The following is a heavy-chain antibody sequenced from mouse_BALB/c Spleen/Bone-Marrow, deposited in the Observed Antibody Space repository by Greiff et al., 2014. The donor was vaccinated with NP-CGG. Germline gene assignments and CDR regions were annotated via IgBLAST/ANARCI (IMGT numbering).Heavy chain of an antibody. D-gene: IGHD1-1*01. CDR2: ISDGGSYT. CDR3: ARDSYYYGSSYWYFDV. V-gene: IGHV5-4*02. Sequence: EVNLVESGGGLVKPGGSLKLSCAASGFTFSDYHPHWVRQTPEKGLEWVATISDGGSYTYYPDSVKGRFTISRDNAKNSLYLQMTSLKSEDTAMYYCARDSYYYGSSYWYFDVWGAGTTVTVSS. CDR1: GFTFSDYH. J-gene: IGHJ1*01.